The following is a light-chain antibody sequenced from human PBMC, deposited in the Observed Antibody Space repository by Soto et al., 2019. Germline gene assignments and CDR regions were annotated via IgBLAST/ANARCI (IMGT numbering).Light chain of an antibody. CDR3: QQYGSLSWT. CDR2: AAS. J-gene: IGKJ1*01. CDR1: QNVDSNY. Sequence: EIVLTQSPGTLSLSPGERATLSCRASQNVDSNYLAWYQQKPGQAPRIIIFAASGRATGIPDRFSGSGSGTDFTLTISRLEPEYFAVYYCQQYGSLSWTFGQGTKVEIK. V-gene: IGKV3-20*01.